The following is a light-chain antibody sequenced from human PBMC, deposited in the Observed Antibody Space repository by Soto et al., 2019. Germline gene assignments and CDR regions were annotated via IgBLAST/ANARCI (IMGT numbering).Light chain of an antibody. CDR3: QQRYNWPVT. CDR1: QSITNY. Sequence: VLRQSPATLALSPMERGXXACXASQSITNYLGWYQQKPGQAPRLLIYATSNRATGIPARFSGSGSGTDFTLTISSLEPEDFAVYYCQQRYNWPVTFGQGTRLEIK. CDR2: ATS. V-gene: IGKV3-11*01. J-gene: IGKJ5*01.